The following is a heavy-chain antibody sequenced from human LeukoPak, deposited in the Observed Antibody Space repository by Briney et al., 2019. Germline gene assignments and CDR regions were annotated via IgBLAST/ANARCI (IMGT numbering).Heavy chain of an antibody. V-gene: IGHV3-30*01. Sequence: GGSLRLSCAASGFTFSSYAMHCVRQAPGKGLEWLAVISYDGTNKYYADYVKGRFTISRDNSKNTLYLQMNSLRDEDTAVYYCARDQGSLPVWFYYYMDVRGGGTTVTVSS. J-gene: IGHJ6*03. CDR3: ARDQGSLPVWFYYYMDV. D-gene: IGHD3-16*01. CDR1: GFTFSSYA. CDR2: ISYDGTNK.